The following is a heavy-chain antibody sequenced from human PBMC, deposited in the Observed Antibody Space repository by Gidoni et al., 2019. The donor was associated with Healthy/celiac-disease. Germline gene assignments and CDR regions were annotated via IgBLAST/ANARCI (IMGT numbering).Heavy chain of an antibody. CDR1: GFTFSSYA. J-gene: IGHJ4*02. V-gene: IGHV3-23*01. D-gene: IGHD2-8*02. CDR3: ANSPLDCTGGVCPDYGDSTIPYYFDY. CDR2: ISGSGGST. Sequence: EVQLLESGGGLVQPGGSLRLSCAASGFTFSSYAMSWVRQAPGKGLEWVSAISGSGGSTYYADSVKGRFTISRDNSKNTLYLQMNSLRAEDTAVYYCANSPLDCTGGVCPDYGDSTIPYYFDYWGQGTLVTVSS.